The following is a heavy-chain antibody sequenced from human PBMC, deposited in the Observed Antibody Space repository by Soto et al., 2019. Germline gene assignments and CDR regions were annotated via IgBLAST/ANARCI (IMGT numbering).Heavy chain of an antibody. V-gene: IGHV3-7*03. D-gene: IGHD4-17*01. CDR1: GYTYSTYW. CDR2: IRDDGSDQ. CDR3: ARTRGLRGDYFYGIDA. J-gene: IGHJ6*02. Sequence: PGGSLRLSCAASGYTYSTYWMTWVRQAPGKGLEWVANIRDDGSDQYYADSVKGRFTISSDNAKNSLTLQLTSQRAEDTAMDFCARTRGLRGDYFYGIDAWAQGTTVTVSS.